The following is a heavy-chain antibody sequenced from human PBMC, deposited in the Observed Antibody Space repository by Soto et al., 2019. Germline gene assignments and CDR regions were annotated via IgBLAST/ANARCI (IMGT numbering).Heavy chain of an antibody. CDR3: TPSGSYPVSDAFDI. CDR2: IRSKANSYAT. V-gene: IGHV3-73*01. D-gene: IGHD1-26*01. CDR1: GFTFSGSA. Sequence: GSLRLSCAASGFTFSGSAMHWVRQASGKGLEWVGRIRSKANSYATAYAASVKGRFTISRDDSKNTAYLQMNSLKTEDTAVYYCTPSGSYPVSDAFDIWGQGTMVTVSS. J-gene: IGHJ3*02.